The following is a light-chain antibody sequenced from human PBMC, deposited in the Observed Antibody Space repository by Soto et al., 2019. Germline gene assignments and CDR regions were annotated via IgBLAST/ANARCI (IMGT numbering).Light chain of an antibody. CDR2: EVT. V-gene: IGLV2-23*02. CDR3: CAYAGGSIHVL. Sequence: QSALTQPASVSGSPGQSVTLSCTGTSGDVGSFNLVSWYQQHPGKAPNLLIYEVTKRPSGVSSRFSGSKSGNTASLTISELQAEDAADYYCCAYAGGSIHVLFGGGTKLTVL. J-gene: IGLJ2*01. CDR1: SGDVGSFNL.